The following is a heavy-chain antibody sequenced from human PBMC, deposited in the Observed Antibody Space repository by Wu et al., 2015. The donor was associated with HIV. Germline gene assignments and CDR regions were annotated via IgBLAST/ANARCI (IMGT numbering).Heavy chain of an antibody. J-gene: IGHJ3*02. CDR2: IIPIFGTA. V-gene: IGHV1-69*13. CDR3: ASEYCSSILDCERRAFDI. Sequence: QVQLVQSGAEVKKPGSSVKVSCKASGGTFSSYAISWVRQAPGQGLEWMGRIIPIFGTANYAQKFQGRVTITADESTSTAYMELSSLRSEDTAVYYCASEYCSSILDCERRAFDIWGQGTMVTVSS. D-gene: IGHD2-2*01. CDR1: GGTFSSYA.